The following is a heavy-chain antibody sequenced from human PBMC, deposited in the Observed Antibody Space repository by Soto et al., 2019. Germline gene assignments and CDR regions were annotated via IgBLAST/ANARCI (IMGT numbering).Heavy chain of an antibody. D-gene: IGHD1-7*01. J-gene: IGHJ5*02. CDR1: XFTFSNAW. CDR3: TTDWENWNYPYAPFDP. CDR2: IKSKTDGGTT. V-gene: IGHV3-15*01. Sequence: SLRLSCAASXFTFSNAWMSWVRQAPGKGLEWVGRIKSKTDGGTTDYAAPVKGRFTISRDDSKNTLYLQMNSLKTEDTAVYYCTTDWENWNYPYAPFDPWGQGTLVTVSS.